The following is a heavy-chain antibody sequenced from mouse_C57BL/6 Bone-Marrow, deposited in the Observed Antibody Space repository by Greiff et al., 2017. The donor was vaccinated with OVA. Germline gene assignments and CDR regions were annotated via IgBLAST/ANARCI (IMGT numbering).Heavy chain of an antibody. CDR3: ARDTTGTGAMDD. Sequence: EVRGVESEGGLVQPGSSMKLSCTASGFTFSDYYMAWVRQVPEKGLEWVANINYDGSSTYYLASLKSRFLISRDNANNILYLQMSRRKSEDTATYYCARDTTGTGAMDDWGQGTSVTVSS. CDR1: GFTFSDYY. V-gene: IGHV5-16*01. CDR2: INYDGSST. J-gene: IGHJ4*01. D-gene: IGHD4-1*01.